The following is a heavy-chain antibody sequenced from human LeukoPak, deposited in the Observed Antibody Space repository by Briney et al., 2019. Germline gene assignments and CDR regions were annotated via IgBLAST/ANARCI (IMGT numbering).Heavy chain of an antibody. CDR1: GYTFTSYY. V-gene: IGHV1-8*02. D-gene: IGHD3-10*01. J-gene: IGHJ4*02. Sequence: ASVKVSCKASGYTFTSYYMHWERQATGQGLEWMGWMNPNSGNTGYAQKFQGRVTMTRNTSISTAYMELSSLRSEDTAVYYCARVVVRGVIHYWGQGTLVTVSS. CDR2: MNPNSGNT. CDR3: ARVVVRGVIHY.